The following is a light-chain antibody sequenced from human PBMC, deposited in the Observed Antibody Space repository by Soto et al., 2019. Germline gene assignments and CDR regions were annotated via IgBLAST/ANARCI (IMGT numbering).Light chain of an antibody. Sequence: EMVLTQSPGTLSSSPGERATLSCRASQSVSSNLAWYQQKPGQAPRLLIYGASSRATGIPDTFSARGSGTDFTLTNSRLEPEGFAVYYCQQYGSSSRAFGEGTKVEIK. CDR2: GAS. J-gene: IGKJ1*01. CDR3: QQYGSSSRA. CDR1: QSVSSN. V-gene: IGKV3-20*01.